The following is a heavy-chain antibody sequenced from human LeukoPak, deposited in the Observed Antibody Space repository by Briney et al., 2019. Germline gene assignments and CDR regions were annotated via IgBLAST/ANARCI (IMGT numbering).Heavy chain of an antibody. D-gene: IGHD6-19*01. CDR1: GFTFSSYG. CDR2: IWYDGSNK. CDR3: ARDRMRYSSGWAHNWFDP. Sequence: LPGGSLRLSCAASGFTFSSYGVHWVRQAPGKGLEWVAVIWYDGSNKYYADSVKGRFTISRDNSKNTLYLQMNSLRAEDTAVYYCARDRMRYSSGWAHNWFDPWGHGTLVTVSS. J-gene: IGHJ5*02. V-gene: IGHV3-33*01.